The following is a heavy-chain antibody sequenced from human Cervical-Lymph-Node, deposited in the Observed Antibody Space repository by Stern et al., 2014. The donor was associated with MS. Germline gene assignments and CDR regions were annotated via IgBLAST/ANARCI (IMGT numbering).Heavy chain of an antibody. CDR3: ALSSETSDRWYSLGYDL. Sequence: QMQLVQSGPEVTKPGSSVKVSCKASGGTFSKFPSSWVRQAHGQGLEWMGGVFTVFGTPTYAQEFRGRVTITADVSTSTVYMELSSLRSDDTAVYYCALSSETSDRWYSLGYDLWGQGTLVTVSS. D-gene: IGHD6-13*01. J-gene: IGHJ5*02. V-gene: IGHV1-69*01. CDR1: GGTFSKFP. CDR2: VFTVFGTP.